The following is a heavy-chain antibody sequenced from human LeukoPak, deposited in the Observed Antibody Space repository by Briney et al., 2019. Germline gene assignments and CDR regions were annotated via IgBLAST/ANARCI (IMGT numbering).Heavy chain of an antibody. D-gene: IGHD3-3*01. J-gene: IGHJ6*02. CDR3: ARHIPVIWSSGYYYGMDV. Sequence: PSETLSLTCTVSGGSMSNYYWSWILQPPGKGLEWIGYISYSGSTNYNPSLRSRVAISEDTSRNQFSLRLNSVTAADTAVYYCARHIPVIWSSGYYYGMDVWGQGTTVTVSS. V-gene: IGHV4-59*08. CDR1: GGSMSNYY. CDR2: ISYSGST.